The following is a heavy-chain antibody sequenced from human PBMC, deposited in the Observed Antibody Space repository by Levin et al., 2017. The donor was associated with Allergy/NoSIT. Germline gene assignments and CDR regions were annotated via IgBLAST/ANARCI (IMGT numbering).Heavy chain of an antibody. J-gene: IGHJ4*02. CDR3: ARGRYGDYYFDY. V-gene: IGHV3-53*01. CDR2: IYSGGRI. Sequence: GGSLRLSCAASGFTVSNDYMSWVRQAPGKGLEWVSVIYSGGRIDYAESVRGRFTISRDNSKNTLYLQMNSLRAEDTAVYYCARGRYGDYYFDYWGQGTLVTVSS. D-gene: IGHD4-17*01. CDR1: GFTVSNDY.